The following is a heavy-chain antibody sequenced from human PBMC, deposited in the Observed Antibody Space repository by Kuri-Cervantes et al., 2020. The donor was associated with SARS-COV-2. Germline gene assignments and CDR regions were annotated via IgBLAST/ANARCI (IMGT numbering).Heavy chain of an antibody. D-gene: IGHD5-18*01. V-gene: IGHV3-30*04. CDR2: ISYDGSNK. J-gene: IGHJ5*02. CDR3: ARDTAMVSGQFDP. Sequence: GESLKISCAASGFTFSSYAMHWVRQAPGKELEWVAVISYDGSNKYYADSVKGRFTISRDNSKNTLYLQMNSLRAEDTAVYYCARDTAMVSGQFDPWGQGTLVTVSS. CDR1: GFTFSSYA.